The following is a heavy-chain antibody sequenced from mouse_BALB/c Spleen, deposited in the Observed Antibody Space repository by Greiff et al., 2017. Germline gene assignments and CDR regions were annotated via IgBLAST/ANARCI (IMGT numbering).Heavy chain of an antibody. Sequence: QVQLQQPGAELVKPGTSVKLSCKASGYNFTSYWINWVKLRPGQGLEWIGDIYPGSGSTNYNEKFKSKATLTVDTSSSTAYMQLSSLASEDSALYYCARDYGSSSYAMDYWGQGTSVTVSS. CDR2: IYPGSGST. CDR3: ARDYGSSSYAMDY. D-gene: IGHD1-1*01. J-gene: IGHJ4*01. CDR1: GYNFTSYW. V-gene: IGHV1-55*01.